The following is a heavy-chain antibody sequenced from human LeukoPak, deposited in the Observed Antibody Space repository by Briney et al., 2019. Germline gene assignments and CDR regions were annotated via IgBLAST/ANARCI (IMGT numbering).Heavy chain of an antibody. V-gene: IGHV3-23*01. CDR2: ISGSGGST. J-gene: IGHJ3*02. D-gene: IGHD2-21*02. Sequence: GGTLRLSCAASGFTFSSYGMSWVRQAPGKGLEWVSAISGSGGSTYYADSVKGRFTISRDNSKNTLYLQMNSLRAEDTAVYYCAKDRIAYCGGDCFPDDAFDIWGQGTMVTVSS. CDR3: AKDRIAYCGGDCFPDDAFDI. CDR1: GFTFSSYG.